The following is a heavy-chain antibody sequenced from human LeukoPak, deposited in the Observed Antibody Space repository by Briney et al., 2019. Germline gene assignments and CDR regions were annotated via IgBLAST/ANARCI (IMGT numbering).Heavy chain of an antibody. CDR1: GYTFIIYH. D-gene: IGHD3-10*01. CDR3: ARMTSGVLDY. V-gene: IGHV1-46*01. CDR2: INPSGSSA. Sequence: ASVTVSCKASGYTFIIYHMSWVRQAPGQGLEWMGIINPSGSSASYTQKFQGRVTMTRDTSTSTVYLDLSSLRSEDTAVYYCARMTSGVLDYWGQGTLVTVSS. J-gene: IGHJ4*02.